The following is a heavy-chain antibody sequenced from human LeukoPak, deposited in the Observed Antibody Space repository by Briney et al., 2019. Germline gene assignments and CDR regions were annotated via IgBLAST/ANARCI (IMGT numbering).Heavy chain of an antibody. D-gene: IGHD1-26*01. J-gene: IGHJ3*02. Sequence: GESLKISCKGSGYSFTSYWIGWVRQMPGKGLEWMGIIYPGDSDTRYSPSFQGQVTISADKSISTAYLQWSSLKASDTATYYCARRGLPYSGSASARFAFDIWGQGTMVTVSS. CDR1: GYSFTSYW. CDR3: ARRGLPYSGSASARFAFDI. CDR2: IYPGDSDT. V-gene: IGHV5-51*01.